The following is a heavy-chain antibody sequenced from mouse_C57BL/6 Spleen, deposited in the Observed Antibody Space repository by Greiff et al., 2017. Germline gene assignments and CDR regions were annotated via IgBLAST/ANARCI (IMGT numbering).Heavy chain of an antibody. D-gene: IGHD1-1*01. CDR1: GYTFTDYY. CDR3: ARHYGSSYWFAY. Sequence: VKLVESGPELVKPGASVKISCKASGYTFTDYYINWVKQRPGQGLEWIGWIFPGSGSTYYNEKFKGKATLTVDKSSSTAYMLLSSLTSEDSAVYFCARHYGSSYWFAYWGQGTLVTVSA. J-gene: IGHJ3*01. V-gene: IGHV1-75*01. CDR2: IFPGSGST.